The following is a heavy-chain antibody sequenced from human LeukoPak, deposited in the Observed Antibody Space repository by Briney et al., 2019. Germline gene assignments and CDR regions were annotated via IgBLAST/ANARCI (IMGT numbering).Heavy chain of an antibody. V-gene: IGHV4-39*01. D-gene: IGHD2-21*01. CDR1: GGYISSSDYY. J-gene: IGHJ4*02. Sequence: PSETLSLTCTVSGGYISSSDYYWGWIRQPPEQGLEWIGSIYYSGSTYYNPSLKSRVTISVDTSKSQFSLKLSSVTAADTAVYYCARLKEFQKIFDYWGQGTLVTVSS. CDR3: ARLKEFQKIFDY. CDR2: IYYSGST.